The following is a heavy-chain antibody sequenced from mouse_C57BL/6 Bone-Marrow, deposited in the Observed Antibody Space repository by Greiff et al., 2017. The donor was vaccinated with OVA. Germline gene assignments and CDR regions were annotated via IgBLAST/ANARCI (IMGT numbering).Heavy chain of an antibody. CDR3: TRRHYSNYVAWLAY. D-gene: IGHD2-5*01. V-gene: IGHV5-9-1*02. J-gene: IGHJ3*01. CDR2: ISSGGDYI. Sequence: EVQLVESGEGLVKPGGSLKLSCAASGFTFSSYAMSWVRQTPEKRLEWVAYISSGGDYIYYADTVKGRFTISRDNARNTLYLQMSSLKSEDTAMYDCTRRHYSNYVAWLAYWGQGTLVTVSA. CDR1: GFTFSSYA.